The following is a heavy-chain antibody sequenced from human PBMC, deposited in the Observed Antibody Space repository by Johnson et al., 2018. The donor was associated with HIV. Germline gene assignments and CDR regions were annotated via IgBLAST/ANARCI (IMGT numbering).Heavy chain of an antibody. CDR2: ISNDGSNK. V-gene: IGHV3-30*03. Sequence: QVQLVESGGGVVQPGRSLRLSCAASGFTFNSHAMDWVRQAPGKGLEWVAVISNDGSNKYYADSVKGRFTIFRDNSKNTLYLQMNSLRPEDTAVYHCARRTYRYGESPDAFDIWGQGTMVTVSS. CDR3: ARRTYRYGESPDAFDI. J-gene: IGHJ3*02. D-gene: IGHD5-18*01. CDR1: GFTFNSHA.